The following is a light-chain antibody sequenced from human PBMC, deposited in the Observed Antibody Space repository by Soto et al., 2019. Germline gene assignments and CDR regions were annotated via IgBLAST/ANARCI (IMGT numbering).Light chain of an antibody. J-gene: IGLJ1*01. CDR2: DVS. CDR3: SSYTSSSTLV. Sequence: SVLTQPAPVSGAPGQSITISCTGTRSEVGGYNYVSWYQQHPGKAPKLMIYDVSNRPSGVSNRFSGSKSGNTASLTISGLQAEDEADYYCSSYTSSSTLVFGTGTKVTVL. V-gene: IGLV2-14*01. CDR1: RSEVGGYNY.